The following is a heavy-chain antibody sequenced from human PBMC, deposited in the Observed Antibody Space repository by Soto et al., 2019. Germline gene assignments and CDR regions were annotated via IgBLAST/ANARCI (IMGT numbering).Heavy chain of an antibody. J-gene: IGHJ1*01. V-gene: IGHV3-21*01. CDR2: ISTGSDSI. CDR1: GFMFTSYS. D-gene: IGHD6-19*01. CDR3: ARDRSADRFVQYFQH. Sequence: EVQLVESGGGLVKRGGSLRLSCGASGFMFTSYSMVWVRLAPGRGLEWVASISTGSDSIYYADSVKGRFTVSRDNAKNSLYLQMNNLRVEDTAVYFCARDRSADRFVQYFQHWGQGAQVIVSS.